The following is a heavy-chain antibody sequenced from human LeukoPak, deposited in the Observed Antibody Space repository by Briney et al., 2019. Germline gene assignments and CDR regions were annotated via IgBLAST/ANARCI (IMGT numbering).Heavy chain of an antibody. CDR3: ASPTVGTTLPPHYCFYGMDV. V-gene: IGHV3-53*01. Sequence: PGGSLRLSCAASGFTVSSNYMSWVRQAPGKGLEWVSVIYSGGSTYYADSVKGRFTISRDNSKNTLYLQMNSLRAEDTAVYYCASPTVGTTLPPHYCFYGMDVWFIGTTVTVSS. J-gene: IGHJ6*04. D-gene: IGHD1-26*01. CDR2: IYSGGST. CDR1: GFTVSSNY.